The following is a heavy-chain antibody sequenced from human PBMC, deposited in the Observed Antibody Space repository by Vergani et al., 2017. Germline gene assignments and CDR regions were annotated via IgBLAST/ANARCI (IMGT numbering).Heavy chain of an antibody. CDR2: FDPEDGET. V-gene: IGHV1-24*01. J-gene: IGHJ4*02. CDR3: ATAGYSSSWYLTEFDY. Sequence: QVQLVQSGAEVKKPGASVKVSCKVSGYTLTELSMHWVRQAPGKGLEWMGGFDPEDGETIYAQKFQGRVTMTGDTSTDTAYMELSSLRSEDTAVYYCATAGYSSSWYLTEFDYWGQGTLVTVSS. D-gene: IGHD6-13*01. CDR1: GYTLTELS.